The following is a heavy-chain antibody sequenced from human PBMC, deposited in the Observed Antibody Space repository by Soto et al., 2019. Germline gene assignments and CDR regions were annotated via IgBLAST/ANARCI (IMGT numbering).Heavy chain of an antibody. CDR2: IYYSGST. J-gene: IGHJ4*02. CDR3: ARDLPPDY. Sequence: QVQLQESGPGLVKPSQTLSLTCTVSGVSISSGDYYWSWILQPPGKGLEWIGYIYYSGSTYYNTSLKSRVTISVDTSKNLFSLKLSSVTEADTAVYYCARDLPPDYWGQGTLVTVSS. V-gene: IGHV4-30-4*01. CDR1: GVSISSGDYY.